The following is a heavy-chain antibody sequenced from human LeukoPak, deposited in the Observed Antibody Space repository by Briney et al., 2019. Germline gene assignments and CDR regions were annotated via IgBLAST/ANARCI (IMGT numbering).Heavy chain of an antibody. D-gene: IGHD6-19*01. CDR3: TRGPSSGWYATYYFEY. J-gene: IGHJ4*02. CDR1: GFTSSNYE. Sequence: PGGSLRLSCAPSGFTSSNYEMNWVRQAPGQGLEWISYISSSGSTIYYADSVKGRFTISRDNAKNSLFLQMNSLRAEDTAVYYCTRGPSSGWYATYYFEYWGQGTLVTVSS. V-gene: IGHV3-48*03. CDR2: ISSSGSTI.